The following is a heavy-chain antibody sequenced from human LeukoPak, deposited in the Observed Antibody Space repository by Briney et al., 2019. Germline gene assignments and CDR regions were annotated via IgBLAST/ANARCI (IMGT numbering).Heavy chain of an antibody. CDR1: GYTFTSYG. J-gene: IGHJ3*02. Sequence: EASVKVSCKASGYTFTSYGISWVRQAPGQGLEWMGWISGYNGNTNFARKLQGRVTMTTDTSTSTAYMELRSLRSDDTAVYYCARSLTIREGDAFDIWGQGTMVTVSS. D-gene: IGHD3-10*01. CDR3: ARSLTIREGDAFDI. V-gene: IGHV1-18*01. CDR2: ISGYNGNT.